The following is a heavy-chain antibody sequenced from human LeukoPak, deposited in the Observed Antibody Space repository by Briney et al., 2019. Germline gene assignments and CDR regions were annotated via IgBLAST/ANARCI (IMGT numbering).Heavy chain of an antibody. CDR3: ARRGYSYGYVDY. V-gene: IGHV4-59*01. J-gene: IGHJ4*02. CDR1: GGSISSYY. D-gene: IGHD5-18*01. Sequence: SETLSLTCTVSGGSISSYYWSWIRQPPGKGLEWIGYIYYSGSTNYNPSLKSRVTISEDTSKNQFSLKLSSVTAADTAVYYCARRGYSYGYVDYWGQGTLVTVSS. CDR2: IYYSGST.